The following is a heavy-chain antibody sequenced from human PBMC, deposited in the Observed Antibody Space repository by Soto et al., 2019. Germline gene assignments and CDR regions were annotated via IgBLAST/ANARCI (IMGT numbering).Heavy chain of an antibody. J-gene: IGHJ4*02. CDR1: GFTFSDYY. D-gene: IGHD5-18*01. Sequence: SGGSLRLSCAASGFTFSDYYMSWIRQAPGKGLEWVSYISSSSSYTNYADSVKGRFTISRDNAKNSLYLQMNSLRSEDTAVYYCARGRSARQGYSYAGYWGQGTLVTVSS. CDR2: ISSSSSYT. V-gene: IGHV3-11*05. CDR3: ARGRSARQGYSYAGY.